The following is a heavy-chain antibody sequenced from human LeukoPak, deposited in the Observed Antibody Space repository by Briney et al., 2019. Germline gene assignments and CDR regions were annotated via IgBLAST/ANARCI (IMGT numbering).Heavy chain of an antibody. Sequence: PGGSLRLSCAVSGFTFSNYWMSWVRQAPGKGLEWVAHIKQDESEKYYVDSVKGRFTISRDNAKNSLYLQMNSLRAEDTAIYYCARDKIVGASKFDYWGQGTLVTVSP. V-gene: IGHV3-7*01. CDR3: ARDKIVGASKFDY. D-gene: IGHD1-26*01. CDR1: GFTFSNYW. J-gene: IGHJ4*02. CDR2: IKQDESEK.